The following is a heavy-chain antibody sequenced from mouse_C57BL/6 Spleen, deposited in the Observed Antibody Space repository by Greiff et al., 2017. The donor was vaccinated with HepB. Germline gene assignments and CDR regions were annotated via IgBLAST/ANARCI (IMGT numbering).Heavy chain of an antibody. D-gene: IGHD2-3*01. J-gene: IGHJ2*01. CDR3: TRVGIYDGYLFDY. V-gene: IGHV5-9-1*02. CDR1: GFTFSSYA. Sequence: EVQLQESGEGLVKPGGSLKLSCAASGFTFSSYAMSWVRQTPEKRLEWVAYISSGGDYIYYADTVKGRFTISRDNARNTLYLQMSSLKSEDTAMYYCTRVGIYDGYLFDYWGQGTTLTVSS. CDR2: ISSGGDYI.